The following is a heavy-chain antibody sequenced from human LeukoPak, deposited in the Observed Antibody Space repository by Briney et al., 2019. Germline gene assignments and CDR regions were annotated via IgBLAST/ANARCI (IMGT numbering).Heavy chain of an antibody. CDR3: AVSRGSGYPADY. CDR1: GGTFSSYA. J-gene: IGHJ4*02. Sequence: ASVKVSCKASGGTFSSYAISWVRQAPGQGLEWMGGIIPIFGTANYAQKFQGRVTITADKSTSTAYMELSSLRSEDTAVYYCAVSRGSGYPADYWGQGTLVTVSS. V-gene: IGHV1-69*06. CDR2: IIPIFGTA. D-gene: IGHD3-3*01.